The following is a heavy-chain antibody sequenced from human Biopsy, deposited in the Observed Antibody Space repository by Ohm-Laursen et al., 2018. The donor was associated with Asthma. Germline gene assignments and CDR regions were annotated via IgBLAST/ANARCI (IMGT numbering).Heavy chain of an antibody. CDR1: GGTFNTYV. Sequence: SSVKASCKSLGGTFNTYVIGWARQAPGQGLGWMGGINSVFGTTTYPQKIQDRVTITADDSTSTVYMELSSLRSEDTAVYYCARKAGSCISRTCYSLDFWGQGTLVTVSS. V-gene: IGHV1-69*01. D-gene: IGHD2-2*01. CDR3: ARKAGSCISRTCYSLDF. CDR2: INSVFGTT. J-gene: IGHJ4*02.